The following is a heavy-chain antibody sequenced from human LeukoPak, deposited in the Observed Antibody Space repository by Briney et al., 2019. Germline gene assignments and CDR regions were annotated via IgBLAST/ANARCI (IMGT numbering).Heavy chain of an antibody. J-gene: IGHJ4*02. CDR2: ISSSSTYI. CDR3: ARDSPQYYFDY. CDR1: GFSFSSYS. V-gene: IGHV3-21*01. Sequence: GGSLRLSCAASGFSFSSYSMNWVRQAPGKGLEWVSSISSSSTYIYYADSMKGRFTTSRDNAKISLYLQMNSLNADDTAVYYCARDSPQYYFDYWSQGTLVTVSS.